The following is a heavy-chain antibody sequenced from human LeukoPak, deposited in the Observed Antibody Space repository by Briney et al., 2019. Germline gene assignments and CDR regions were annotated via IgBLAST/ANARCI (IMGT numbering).Heavy chain of an antibody. D-gene: IGHD6-19*01. CDR3: ARVLTDSRGWYHFDY. V-gene: IGHV3-48*02. CDR2: ITGTSSTI. J-gene: IGHJ4*02. Sequence: GGFLRLSCAASGFTFSTYTMNWVRQAPGKGLEWVSYITGTSSTIYYADSVKGRFTVSRDNARSSLYLQMNSLRDEDTAVYYCARVLTDSRGWYHFDYWGQGTLVTVSS. CDR1: GFTFSTYT.